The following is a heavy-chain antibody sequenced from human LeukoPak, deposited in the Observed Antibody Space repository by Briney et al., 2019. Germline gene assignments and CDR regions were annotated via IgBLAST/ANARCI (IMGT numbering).Heavy chain of an antibody. J-gene: IGHJ5*02. D-gene: IGHD6-13*01. CDR1: GGSISSYY. V-gene: IGHV4-4*07. Sequence: PSETLSLTCTVSGGSISSYYWSWIRQPAGKGLEWIGRIYSSGSTNYNPSLKSRVTISVDTSKNQFSLKLSSVAAADTAVYHCARAGLGIATKFDPWGQGTLVTVSS. CDR3: ARAGLGIATKFDP. CDR2: IYSSGST.